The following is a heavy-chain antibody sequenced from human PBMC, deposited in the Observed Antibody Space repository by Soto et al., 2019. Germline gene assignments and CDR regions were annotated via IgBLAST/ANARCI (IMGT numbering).Heavy chain of an antibody. CDR1: GFSFGDYA. CDR3: VRGSFGYYGP. Sequence: GGSLRLSCTTSGFSFGDYAMTWVRQAPGKGLEWVGFIRNPGYGGTTEYATSVKGRFIISRDDSMSSAYLQLNSLKVDDSAVYYCVRGSFGYYGPWGHGTLVTVSS. D-gene: IGHD3-3*01. V-gene: IGHV3-49*04. J-gene: IGHJ5*02. CDR2: IRNPGYGGTT.